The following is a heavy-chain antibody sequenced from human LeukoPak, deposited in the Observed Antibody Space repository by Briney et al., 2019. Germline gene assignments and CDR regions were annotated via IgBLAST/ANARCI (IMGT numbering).Heavy chain of an antibody. V-gene: IGHV1-69*13. D-gene: IGHD3-22*01. CDR2: IIPIFGTA. J-gene: IGHJ3*02. CDR3: ASNPGSSGYYAFDI. CDR1: GGTFSSYA. Sequence: SVKVSCKASGGTFSSYAISWVRQAPGQGLEWMGGIIPIFGTANYAQKFQGRVTVTAYESTSTAYMELSSLRSEDTAVYYCASNPGSSGYYAFDIWGQGTMVTVSS.